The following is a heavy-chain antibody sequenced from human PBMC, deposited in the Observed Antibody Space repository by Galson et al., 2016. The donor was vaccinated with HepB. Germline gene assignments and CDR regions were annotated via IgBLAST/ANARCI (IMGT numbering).Heavy chain of an antibody. V-gene: IGHV3-48*01. Sequence: SLRLSCAASGFTFSSFSMNWVRQAPGKGLEWVSYIRSSSSTIYYADSVKGRFTISRDNARNSLYLQMNSLRAEDTAVYYCATYSGSYRLGYWGQGTLVTVSS. CDR1: GFTFSSFS. J-gene: IGHJ4*02. D-gene: IGHD1-26*01. CDR2: IRSSSSTI. CDR3: ATYSGSYRLGY.